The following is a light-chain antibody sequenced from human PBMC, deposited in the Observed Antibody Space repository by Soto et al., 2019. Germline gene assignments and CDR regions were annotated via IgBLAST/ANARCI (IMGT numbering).Light chain of an antibody. Sequence: DIVLTQSPGTLSLSPGERATLSCRASQSVSSSYLAWYQQKPGQAPRILIYGASSRATRIPDRFSGSGSGTDFTLTISRLEPEDFAVYYCQQYGSSATWTFGQGTKVEIK. V-gene: IGKV3-20*01. CDR2: GAS. CDR1: QSVSSSY. J-gene: IGKJ1*01. CDR3: QQYGSSATWT.